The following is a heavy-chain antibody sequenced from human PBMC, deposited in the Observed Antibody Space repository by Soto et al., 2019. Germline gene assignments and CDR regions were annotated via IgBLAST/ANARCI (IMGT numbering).Heavy chain of an antibody. Sequence: GGSLRLSCAASGFTVSSIYMSWVRQAPGKGLEWVSVIYSGDSTYYADSEKGRFTISRDNSKNTLYLQMNSLRAEDTAVYYCAKARAQYYDFWSGYPVDYWGQGTLVTVSS. J-gene: IGHJ4*02. CDR1: GFTVSSIY. V-gene: IGHV3-66*01. CDR3: AKARAQYYDFWSGYPVDY. CDR2: IYSGDST. D-gene: IGHD3-3*01.